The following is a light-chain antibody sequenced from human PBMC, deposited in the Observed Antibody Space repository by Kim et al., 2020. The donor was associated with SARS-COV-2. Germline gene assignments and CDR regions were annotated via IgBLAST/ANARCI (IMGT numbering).Light chain of an antibody. V-gene: IGLV3-1*01. Sequence: SYELTQPPSVSVSPGQTASVTCSGDKLGDQYASWYQQKPGQSPLLVIYQDFKRPSGIPERFFGSVSGNTATLTISGTQAMDEADYYCQAWDSNSVVFGAGTQLTVL. J-gene: IGLJ2*01. CDR3: QAWDSNSVV. CDR2: QDF. CDR1: KLGDQY.